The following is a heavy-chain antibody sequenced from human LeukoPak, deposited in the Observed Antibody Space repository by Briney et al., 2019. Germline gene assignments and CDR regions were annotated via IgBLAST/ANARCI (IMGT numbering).Heavy chain of an antibody. V-gene: IGHV3-15*01. CDR1: GLTFSNAW. J-gene: IGHJ4*02. Sequence: GESLRLSCAASGLTFSNAWMSWVRQAPGEGLEWVGRIKRKTDGETTEYVAPVKGRFTISRDDSKNTLYLQMNSLKTEDTSVYYCATASSGLFYWGQGTLVNVSS. CDR2: IKRKTDGETT. CDR3: ATASSGLFY. D-gene: IGHD3-16*01.